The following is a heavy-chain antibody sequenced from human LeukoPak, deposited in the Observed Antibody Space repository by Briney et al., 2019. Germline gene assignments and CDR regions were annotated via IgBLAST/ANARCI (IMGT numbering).Heavy chain of an antibody. Sequence: GGSLRLSCAASGFTFSSYAMSWVRQAPGKGLEWISAISVSDDNTYYADSVKGRFTISRDNSKNTLYLQMHGLRAEDTAVYYCAKDGWLLPDPYYFDFWGQGTLVTVSS. J-gene: IGHJ4*02. CDR3: AKDGWLLPDPYYFDF. CDR2: ISVSDDNT. CDR1: GFTFSSYA. D-gene: IGHD5-12*01. V-gene: IGHV3-23*01.